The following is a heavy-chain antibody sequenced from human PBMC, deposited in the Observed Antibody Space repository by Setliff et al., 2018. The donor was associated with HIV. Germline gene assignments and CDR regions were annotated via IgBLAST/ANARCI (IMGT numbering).Heavy chain of an antibody. Sequence: RLSCAASGFTFDDFGMTWVRQAPGKGLEWVSGINWNGGRTGYADSVTGRFTVSRDNAKNSLYLQMNSLRVEDTALYYCARERMGRGYYYYLDVWGKGTTVTVSS. CDR2: INWNGGRT. V-gene: IGHV3-20*04. D-gene: IGHD1-26*01. CDR3: ARERMGRGYYYYLDV. CDR1: GFTFDDFG. J-gene: IGHJ6*03.